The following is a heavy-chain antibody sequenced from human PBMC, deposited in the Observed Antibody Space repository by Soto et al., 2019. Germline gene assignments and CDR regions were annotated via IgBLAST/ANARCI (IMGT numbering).Heavy chain of an antibody. Sequence: QVPLVQSGAEVKKPGASVKVSCKASGYTFTSYGISWVRQAPGQGLEWMGWISAYNGNTNYAQKLQGRVTMTTDTSTSTAYMELRSLRSDDTAVYYCARGAYYYDSSGYYPESYFDYWGQGTLVTVSS. CDR3: ARGAYYYDSSGYYPESYFDY. CDR1: GYTFTSYG. J-gene: IGHJ4*02. CDR2: ISAYNGNT. D-gene: IGHD3-22*01. V-gene: IGHV1-18*01.